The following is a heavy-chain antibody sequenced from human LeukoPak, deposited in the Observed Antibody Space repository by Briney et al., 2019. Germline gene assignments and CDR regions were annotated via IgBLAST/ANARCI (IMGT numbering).Heavy chain of an antibody. D-gene: IGHD3-10*01. CDR1: GGSISSNW. CDR2: IFVSGST. J-gene: IGHJ4*02. CDR3: ARDSMVRGVVWGDYFDY. V-gene: IGHV4-4*02. Sequence: SETLSLTCAVSGGSISSNWWSWVRQSPGKGLEWIGEIFVSGSTNYNPSLKSRVTLSIDQSKSQFSLKLSSVTAADTAVYYCARDSMVRGVVWGDYFDYWGQGTLVTVSS.